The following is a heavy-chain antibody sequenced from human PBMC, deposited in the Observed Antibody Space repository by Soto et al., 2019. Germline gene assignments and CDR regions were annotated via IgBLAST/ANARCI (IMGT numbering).Heavy chain of an antibody. CDR3: VATYGDYLDY. CDR1: CYKFTTYW. D-gene: IGHD4-17*01. CDR2: IYPDDSDS. V-gene: IGHV5-51*01. Sequence: PGESLKISCKGSCYKFTTYWIGWLRQMPGKGLEWMAIIYPDDSDSRYSPSFQGQVTISADKSISTAYLQWSSLKASDTAIYYCVATYGDYLDYWGQGTLVPVS. J-gene: IGHJ4*02.